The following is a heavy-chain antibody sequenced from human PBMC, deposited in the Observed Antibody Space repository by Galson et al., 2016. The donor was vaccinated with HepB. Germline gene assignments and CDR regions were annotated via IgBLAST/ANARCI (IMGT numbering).Heavy chain of an antibody. Sequence: SLRLSCAASGFTFNTNGMNWVRQAPGKGLEWISFISSSSDIIDYADSVKGRFTISRDNAKNAIYLQMNSLRDEDMAGYYCARNPEVTISLQHWGQGILVTVAS. J-gene: IGHJ1*01. D-gene: IGHD4-11*01. CDR3: ARNPEVTISLQH. V-gene: IGHV3-48*02. CDR2: ISSSSDII. CDR1: GFTFNTNG.